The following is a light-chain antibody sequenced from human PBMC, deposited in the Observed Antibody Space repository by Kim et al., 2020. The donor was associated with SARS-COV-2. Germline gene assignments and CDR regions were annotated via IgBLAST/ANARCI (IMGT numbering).Light chain of an antibody. CDR2: SES. J-gene: IGKJ2*01. Sequence: ATLPSQTSQIVCGHYLSLYQSKPGQAPRLRIYSESNRATDIPDRFSGGGSGADFTLPISVLQPEDISVYYCQQYGIAPPYTFGQGTKLEI. CDR3: QQYGIAPPYT. V-gene: IGKV3-20*01. CDR1: QIVCGHY.